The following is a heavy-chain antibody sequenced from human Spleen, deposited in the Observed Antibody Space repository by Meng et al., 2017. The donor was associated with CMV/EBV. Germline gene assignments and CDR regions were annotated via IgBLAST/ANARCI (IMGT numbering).Heavy chain of an antibody. Sequence: SETLSLTCTVSGGSISSSSYCWGWIRQPPGKGLEWIGTIYNSGSTYYNPSLKSRVTISVDTSKNQFSLKLSSVTAADTAVHYCARRRYYDFWSGYFYYGMDVWGQGTTVTVSS. V-gene: IGHV4-39*01. J-gene: IGHJ6*02. CDR3: ARRRYYDFWSGYFYYGMDV. CDR2: IYNSGST. D-gene: IGHD3-3*01. CDR1: GGSISSSSYC.